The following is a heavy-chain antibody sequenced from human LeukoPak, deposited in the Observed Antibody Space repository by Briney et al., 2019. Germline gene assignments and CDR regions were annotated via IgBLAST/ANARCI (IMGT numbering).Heavy chain of an antibody. D-gene: IGHD1-1*01. V-gene: IGHV4-59*01. CDR2: IYYSGST. J-gene: IGHJ4*02. Sequence: SETLSLTCTVSGGSISSYYWSWIRQAPGKGLEWIGYIYYSGSTNYNPSLKSRVTISEDTSKNQFSVKLSSVTAADTAVYYCAKAPPYKHYFDNWGQGILVTVSS. CDR1: GGSISSYY. CDR3: AKAPPYKHYFDN.